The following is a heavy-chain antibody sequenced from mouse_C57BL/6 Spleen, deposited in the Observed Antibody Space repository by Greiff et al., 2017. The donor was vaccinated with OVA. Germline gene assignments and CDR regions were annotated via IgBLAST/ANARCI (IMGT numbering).Heavy chain of an antibody. CDR2: ISYDGSN. J-gene: IGHJ3*01. V-gene: IGHV3-6*01. D-gene: IGHD1-1*01. CDR3: ASERVYYYGSSYGFAY. CDR1: GYSITSGYY. Sequence: EVQLQESGPGLVKPSQSLSLTCSVTGYSITSGYYWNWIRQFPGNKLEWMGYISYDGSNNYNPSLKNRISITRDTSKNQFFLKLNSVTTEDTATYYCASERVYYYGSSYGFAYWGQGTLVTVSA.